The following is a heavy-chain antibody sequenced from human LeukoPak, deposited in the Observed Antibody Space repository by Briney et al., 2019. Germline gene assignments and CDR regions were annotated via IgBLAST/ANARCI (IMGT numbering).Heavy chain of an antibody. CDR3: ARVPGIAATAYYYYAIDV. V-gene: IGHV3-30-3*01. D-gene: IGHD6-13*01. J-gene: IGHJ6*02. CDR2: LSYDGSNT. Sequence: GGSLRLSCAASGFTFSSYAMHWVRQAPGKGLEWVAVLSYDGSNTYHADSVKGRFTISRDNSKNTLYLQMNSLRPEDTAVYYCARVPGIAATAYYYYAIDVWGQGTTVTVSS. CDR1: GFTFSSYA.